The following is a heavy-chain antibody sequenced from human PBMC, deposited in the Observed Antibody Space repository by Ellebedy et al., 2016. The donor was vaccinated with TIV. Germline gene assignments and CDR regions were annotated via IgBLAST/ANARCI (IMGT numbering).Heavy chain of an antibody. CDR1: GGSISRSSYY. V-gene: IGHV4-39*01. CDR2: IYYSGST. Sequence: MPSETLSLTCTVSGGSISRSSYYWGWIRQPPGKGLEWIGSIYYSGSTYYNPSLKSRVTITVDTSKNQFSLKLSAVTAADTAVYHWARRRTDYNDAGGRKGASYYFDYWGQGTLVIVSS. D-gene: IGHD3-22*01. J-gene: IGHJ4*02. CDR3: ARRRTDYNDAGGRKGASYYFDY.